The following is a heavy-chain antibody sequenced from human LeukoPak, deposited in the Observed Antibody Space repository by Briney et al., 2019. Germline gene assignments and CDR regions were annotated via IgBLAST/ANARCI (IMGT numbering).Heavy chain of an antibody. Sequence: PGGSLRLSCAASGFTFNTYAMTWVRQAPGKGLEWVSSISNSGGSTYYADSVKGRFTISRDNSKNTLYLQKNSPRAEDTAVYYCVKGGSSGYRWFDPWGQGTLVTVSS. CDR3: VKGGSSGYRWFDP. CDR2: ISNSGGST. V-gene: IGHV3-23*01. J-gene: IGHJ5*02. CDR1: GFTFNTYA. D-gene: IGHD3-22*01.